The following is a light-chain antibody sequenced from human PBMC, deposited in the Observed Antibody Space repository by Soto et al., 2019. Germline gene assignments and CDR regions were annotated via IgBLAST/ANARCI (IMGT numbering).Light chain of an antibody. CDR3: QQYGSSPVT. CDR1: QSVSSTY. V-gene: IGKV3-20*01. Sequence: EIVLTQSPGTLSLSPGERATLSCRASQSVSSTYLAWYQQKPGQAPRLLIYGVSSRATGIPDRFSGSGSGTDFTLTISRLEPDDFAVYYCQQYGSSPVTFGQGTKLEIK. J-gene: IGKJ2*01. CDR2: GVS.